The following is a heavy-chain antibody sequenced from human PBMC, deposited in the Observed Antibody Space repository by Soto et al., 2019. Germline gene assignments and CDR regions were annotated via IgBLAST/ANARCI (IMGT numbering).Heavy chain of an antibody. CDR1: GYTFTSYA. V-gene: IGHV1-3*01. CDR2: INAGNGNT. J-gene: IGHJ4*02. Sequence: ASVKVSCKASGYTFTSYAMHWVRQAPGQRLEWMGWINAGNGNTKYSQKFQGRFTISRDNSKNTLFLQMNSLRAEDTAVYYCAKGSHRTRPYYFDYWGQGTLVTVSS. CDR3: AKGSHRTRPYYFDY. D-gene: IGHD3-16*02.